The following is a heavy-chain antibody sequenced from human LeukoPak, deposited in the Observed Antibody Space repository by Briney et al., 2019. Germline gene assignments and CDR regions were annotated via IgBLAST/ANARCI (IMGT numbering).Heavy chain of an antibody. V-gene: IGHV1-2*02. CDR3: ARDGPAQMVEFDY. CDR1: GYTFSDTGWY. D-gene: IGHD3-10*01. J-gene: IGHJ4*02. Sequence: ASVRVSCKASGYTFSDTGWYLYWLRQAPGQGLECLGWIHPNNGATTYAQNFQGRVAMTRDTSISTAYMELRRLRPDDTAVYYCARDGPAQMVEFDYWGQGTLVTVSS. CDR2: IHPNNGAT.